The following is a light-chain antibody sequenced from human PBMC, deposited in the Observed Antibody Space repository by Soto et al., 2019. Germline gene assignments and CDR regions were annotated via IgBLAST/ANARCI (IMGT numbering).Light chain of an antibody. J-gene: IGKJ1*01. CDR3: QQYDTVSST. Sequence: DIQMTQSPSTRSGSLGYVITITCRSSEDIDTSLAWFQQRPGKAPKVLIAGASGLMNGVPSTFSGSGSGTEFALTISSVQPDDFETYFCQQYDTVSSTFGQGTKVDIK. CDR1: EDIDTS. V-gene: IGKV1-5*01. CDR2: GAS.